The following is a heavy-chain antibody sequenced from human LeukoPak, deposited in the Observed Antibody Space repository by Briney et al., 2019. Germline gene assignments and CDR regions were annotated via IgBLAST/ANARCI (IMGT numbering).Heavy chain of an antibody. V-gene: IGHV3-30*18. D-gene: IGHD3-10*01. J-gene: IGHJ4*02. CDR2: ISYDGSNK. CDR1: GFTFSSYG. Sequence: GGSLRLSCAVSGFTFSSYGMHWVRQAPGKGLEWVAVISYDGSNKYYADSVKGRFTISRDNSKNTLYLQMNSLRAEDTAVYYCAKDEVHYYGSGSYPDYWGQGTLVTVSS. CDR3: AKDEVHYYGSGSYPDY.